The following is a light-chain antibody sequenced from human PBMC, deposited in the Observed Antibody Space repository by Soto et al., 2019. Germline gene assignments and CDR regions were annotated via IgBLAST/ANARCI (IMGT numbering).Light chain of an antibody. CDR3: QQYGSSLFT. CDR2: GAS. CDR1: QSVSSSY. Sequence: IVLTSYHRTLALSAEVIATIFCRASQSVSSSYLAWYQQKPGQAPRLLIYGASSRATGIPDRCSGSGSGTDLTLTISRLEPEDVSVYYCQQYGSSLFTFGQGTRLEIK. J-gene: IGKJ5*01. V-gene: IGKV3-20*01.